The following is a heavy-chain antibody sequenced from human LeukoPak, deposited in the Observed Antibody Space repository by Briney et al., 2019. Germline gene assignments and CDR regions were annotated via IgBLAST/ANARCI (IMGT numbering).Heavy chain of an antibody. Sequence: SETLSLTRTVSGGSISSYYWSWIRQPPGKGLEWIGYIYYSGSTNYNPSLKSRVTISVDTSKNQFSLKLSSVTAADTAMYYCARRRYSSGSDYWGQGTLVTVSS. V-gene: IGHV4-59*08. D-gene: IGHD6-19*01. CDR2: IYYSGST. J-gene: IGHJ4*02. CDR1: GGSISSYY. CDR3: ARRRYSSGSDY.